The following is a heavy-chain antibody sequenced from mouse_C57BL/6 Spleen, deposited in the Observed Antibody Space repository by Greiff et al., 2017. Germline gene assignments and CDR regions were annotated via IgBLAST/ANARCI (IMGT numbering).Heavy chain of an antibody. V-gene: IGHV1-55*01. CDR2: IYPGSGST. D-gene: IGHD6-2*01. J-gene: IGHJ4*01. Sequence: QVHVKQPGAELVKPGASVKMSCKASGYTFTSYWITWVKQRPGQGLEWIGDIYPGSGSTNYNEKFKSKATLTVDTSSSTAYMQLSSLTSEDSAVYYCARGHLFMDYWGQGTSVTVSS. CDR1: GYTFTSYW. CDR3: ARGHLFMDY.